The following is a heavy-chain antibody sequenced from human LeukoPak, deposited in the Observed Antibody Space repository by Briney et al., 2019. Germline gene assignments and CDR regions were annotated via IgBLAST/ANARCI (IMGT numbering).Heavy chain of an antibody. D-gene: IGHD3-22*01. Sequence: PGGSLRLSCAASGFTVSSNYMNWVRQAPGKGLEWVSIIYSGGSTYYADSVKGRLTISRDNSKNTLYLQMNSLTAEDTAVYYCARWDSSGYRKYYFDYWGQGTLVTVSS. V-gene: IGHV3-53*01. J-gene: IGHJ4*02. CDR3: ARWDSSGYRKYYFDY. CDR2: IYSGGST. CDR1: GFTVSSNY.